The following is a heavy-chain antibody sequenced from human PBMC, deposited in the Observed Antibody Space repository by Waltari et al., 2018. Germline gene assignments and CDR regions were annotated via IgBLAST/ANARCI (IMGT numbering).Heavy chain of an antibody. V-gene: IGHV1-3*01. Sequence: QVQLVQSGAEVKTPGASVKVSCKASGYTFTSCAIHWVRKSPGQRLEWMGWINAGNGNKKYSQNFQGRVTITSDTSASTVYMELSSLRSEDTAVYYCARIINYYDSSGVLDYWGQGTLVTVSS. CDR3: ARIINYYDSSGVLDY. CDR2: INAGNGNK. J-gene: IGHJ4*02. D-gene: IGHD3-22*01. CDR1: GYTFTSCA.